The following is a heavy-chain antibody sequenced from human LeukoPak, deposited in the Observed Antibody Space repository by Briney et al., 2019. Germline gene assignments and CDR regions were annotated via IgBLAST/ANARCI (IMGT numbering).Heavy chain of an antibody. CDR1: GYTFTGYY. CDR2: INRNSGGT. CDR3: ARGGPDCSSTSCSYMGS. J-gene: IGHJ5*02. D-gene: IGHD2-2*01. Sequence: ASVKVSCKASGYTFTGYYMHWVRQAPGQGLEWMGWINRNSGGTNYAQKFQGRVTMTRDTSISTAYMELSRLRSDDTAVYYCARGGPDCSSTSCSYMGSWGQGTLVTVSS. V-gene: IGHV1-2*02.